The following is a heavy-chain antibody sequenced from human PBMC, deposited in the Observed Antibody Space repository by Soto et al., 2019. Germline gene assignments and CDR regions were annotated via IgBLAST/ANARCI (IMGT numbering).Heavy chain of an antibody. CDR3: ARKSNPGYHYYYGLDV. D-gene: IGHD4-4*01. CDR2: INPNNGDT. J-gene: IGHJ6*02. CDR1: GYPFTGYY. V-gene: IGHV1-2*02. Sequence: ASVKVSCKASGYPFTGYYLHWVRQAPGQGLEWMGYINPNNGDTNFAQNFQGRVTLTRDTSISTAYMELSRLRSDDTAVYYCARKSNPGYHYYYGLDVWGQGTTVTVSS.